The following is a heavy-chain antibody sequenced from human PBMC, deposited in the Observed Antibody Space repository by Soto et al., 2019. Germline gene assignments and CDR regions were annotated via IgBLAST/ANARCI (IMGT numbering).Heavy chain of an antibody. CDR1: GFSLNNSAVG. J-gene: IGHJ3*01. Sequence: QITLKESGPSLVKPTQTLTLTCTFSGFSLNNSAVGVAWVRQPPGKALEWLADIYWTDVKHYTPSLKSRLSLAKDTSKNQVAPTMTVKEPVYTAIVFSPSEHPITTSAFDYWGPGTKVTISS. D-gene: IGHD3-16*01. V-gene: IGHV2-5*01. CDR2: IYWTDVK. CDR3: PSEHPITTSAFDY.